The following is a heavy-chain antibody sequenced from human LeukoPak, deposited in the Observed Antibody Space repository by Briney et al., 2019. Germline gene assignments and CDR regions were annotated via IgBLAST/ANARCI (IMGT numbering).Heavy chain of an antibody. CDR3: ARGTNSYGLDY. D-gene: IGHD5-18*01. V-gene: IGHV4-30-2*01. CDR2: IYHSGST. J-gene: IGHJ4*02. CDR1: GGSISSGGYS. Sequence: PSQTLSLTCAVSGGSISSGGYSWRWIRQPPGKGLEWIGYIYHSGSTYYNPSLKSRVTISVDGSKNQFSLKLSSVTAADTAVYYCARGTNSYGLDYWGQGTLVTVSS.